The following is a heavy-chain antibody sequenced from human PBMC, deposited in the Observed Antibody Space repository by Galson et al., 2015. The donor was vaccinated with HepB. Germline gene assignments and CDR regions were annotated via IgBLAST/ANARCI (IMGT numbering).Heavy chain of an antibody. CDR3: AKDWDTEVVPATSTIDY. Sequence: LRLSCAASGFTFISFGMHWVRQAPGKGLEWVAFISYDGNNKYYADSVKGRFTISRDNSKNTLYLQMSSLRAEDTAVYYCAKDWDTEVVPATSTIDYWGQGALVTVSS. CDR2: ISYDGNNK. J-gene: IGHJ4*02. CDR1: GFTFISFG. V-gene: IGHV3-30*18. D-gene: IGHD2-15*01.